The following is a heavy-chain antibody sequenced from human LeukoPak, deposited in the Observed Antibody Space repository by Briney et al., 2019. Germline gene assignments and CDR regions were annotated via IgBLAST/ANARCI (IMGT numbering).Heavy chain of an antibody. D-gene: IGHD2-2*01. CDR2: MGTNSGNT. CDR3: ARVHYQEPNNWFGP. Sequence: ASVKVSCKASGYTFSSYDINWVRQATGQGLEWMGWMGTNSGNTGFAQKFKGRLTMTRDTSIGTAYMELSSLKPEDTAVYYCARVHYQEPNNWFGPWGQGTQVTVSS. V-gene: IGHV1-8*02. CDR1: GYTFSSYD. J-gene: IGHJ5*02.